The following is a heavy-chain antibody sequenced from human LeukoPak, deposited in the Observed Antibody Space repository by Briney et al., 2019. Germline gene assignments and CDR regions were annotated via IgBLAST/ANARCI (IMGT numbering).Heavy chain of an antibody. V-gene: IGHV3-21*01. Sequence: PGGSLRLSCAASTFTFSSYNMNWVRQAPGKGLEWVSSISSSGTYKYYRDSVKGRFTISRDNSKNTLYLQMNSLRAEDTAVYYCASVPAAIIGAFDIWGQGTMGAVSS. CDR1: TFTFSSYN. CDR2: ISSSGTYK. J-gene: IGHJ3*02. CDR3: ASVPAAIIGAFDI. D-gene: IGHD2-2*01.